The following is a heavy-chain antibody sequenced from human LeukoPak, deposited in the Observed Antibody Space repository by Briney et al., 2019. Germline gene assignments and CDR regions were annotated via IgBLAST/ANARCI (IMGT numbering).Heavy chain of an antibody. D-gene: IGHD2-2*01. CDR3: ARGRVHCSSTSCRPPYGMDV. J-gene: IGHJ6*02. CDR1: GFXFSSYW. V-gene: IGHV3-74*01. CDR2: INSDGSST. Sequence: GGSLTLSCAASGFXFSSYWSHWVRQAPGKGLVWVSRINSDGSSTSYADCVKGRFTISRDNAKYTLYLQMNSLRAEDTAVYYCARGRVHCSSTSCRPPYGMDVWGQGTTVTVSS.